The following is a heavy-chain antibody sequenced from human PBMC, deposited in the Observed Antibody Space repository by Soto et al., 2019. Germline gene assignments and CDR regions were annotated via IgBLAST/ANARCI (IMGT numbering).Heavy chain of an antibody. J-gene: IGHJ5*02. D-gene: IGHD2-2*01. Sequence: SGGSLRLSCAASGFTFSSYAMSWVRQAPGKGLEWVSAISGSGGSTYYADSVKGRFTISRDNSKNTLYLQMNSLRAEDTAVYYCAKVELVVVPAASSLDPWGQGTLVTVSS. V-gene: IGHV3-23*01. CDR1: GFTFSSYA. CDR2: ISGSGGST. CDR3: AKVELVVVPAASSLDP.